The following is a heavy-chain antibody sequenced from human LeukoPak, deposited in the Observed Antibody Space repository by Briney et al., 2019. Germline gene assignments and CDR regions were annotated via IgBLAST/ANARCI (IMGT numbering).Heavy chain of an antibody. Sequence: PGGSLRLSCAASGFTFSSYAMHWVRQAPGKGLEWVSYIRSGGTNTDYTGSVKGRFTISRDNAKNSLYLQMNSLRAEDTAVYYCARMNYVSSGWGAPFDYWGQGTLVTVSS. CDR3: ARMNYVSSGWGAPFDY. CDR1: GFTFSSYA. D-gene: IGHD1-7*01. CDR2: IRSGGTNT. J-gene: IGHJ4*02. V-gene: IGHV3-48*04.